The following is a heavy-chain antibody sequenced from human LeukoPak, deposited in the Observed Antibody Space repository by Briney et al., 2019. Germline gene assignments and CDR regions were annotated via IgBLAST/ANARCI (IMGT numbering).Heavy chain of an antibody. CDR1: GYTFTSYY. CDR3: ARDGGITETTGVWFDP. J-gene: IGHJ5*02. D-gene: IGHD1-20*01. V-gene: IGHV1-46*01. Sequence: VAPVKVSCKASGYTFTSYYMHWVRQAPGQGLEWMGIINPSGGSTSYAQKFQGRVTMTRDTSTSTVYMELSSLRSEDTAVYYCARDGGITETTGVWFDPWGQGTLVTVSS. CDR2: INPSGGST.